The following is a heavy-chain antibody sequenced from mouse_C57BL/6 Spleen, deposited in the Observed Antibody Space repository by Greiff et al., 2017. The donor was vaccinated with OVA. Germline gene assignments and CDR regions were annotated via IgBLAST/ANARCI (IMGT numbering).Heavy chain of an antibody. V-gene: IGHV1-9*01. Sequence: QVQLKQSGAELMKPGASVKLSCKATGYTFTGYWIEWVKQRPGHGLEWIGEILPGSGSTNYNEKFKGKATFTADTSSNTAYMQLSSLTTEDSAIYYCARGEIYYGNHGFAYWGQGTLVTVSA. J-gene: IGHJ3*01. CDR3: ARGEIYYGNHGFAY. D-gene: IGHD2-1*01. CDR2: ILPGSGST. CDR1: GYTFTGYW.